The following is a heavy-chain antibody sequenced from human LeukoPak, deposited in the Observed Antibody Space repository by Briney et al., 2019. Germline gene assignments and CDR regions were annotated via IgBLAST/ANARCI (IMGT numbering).Heavy chain of an antibody. J-gene: IGHJ4*02. CDR3: ARAVSSGYYNLYFDY. CDR1: GFTFNSYW. V-gene: IGHV3-7*04. D-gene: IGHD3-22*01. CDR2: IKKDGSEE. Sequence: GGSLRLSCAASGFTFNSYWMNWVRQAPGKGLEWVANIKKDGSEEFYVDSVKGRFTISRDNAKNSLYLQMNSLRAEDTAVYYCARAVSSGYYNLYFDYWGQGTLVTVSS.